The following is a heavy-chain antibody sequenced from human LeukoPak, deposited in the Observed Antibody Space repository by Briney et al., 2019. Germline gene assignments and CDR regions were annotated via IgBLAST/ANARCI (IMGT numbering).Heavy chain of an antibody. CDR3: AKDRGSSSRPYYFDY. Sequence: GGALRLSCAASGFTFSGYWMHWVRQAPGKGLVWVSRINSDGISTSYADSVKGRFTISRDNAKNTLYLQMNSLRAEDTAVYYCAKDRGSSSRPYYFDYWGQGTLVTVTS. J-gene: IGHJ4*02. V-gene: IGHV3-74*01. D-gene: IGHD6-6*01. CDR2: INSDGIST. CDR1: GFTFSGYW.